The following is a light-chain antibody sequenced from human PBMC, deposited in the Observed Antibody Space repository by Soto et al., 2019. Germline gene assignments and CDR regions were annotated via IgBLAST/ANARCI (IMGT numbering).Light chain of an antibody. Sequence: QSVLTQPPSASGTPGQRVTIARSGSSSNIGSNTVNWYQQLPGTAPKLLISSNNQWPSGVPDRFSASKSGASASLALSGLQSGDEADYYCAAWDDSLNGVVFGGGTKLTVL. J-gene: IGLJ2*01. CDR2: SNN. CDR1: SSNIGSNT. V-gene: IGLV1-44*01. CDR3: AAWDDSLNGVV.